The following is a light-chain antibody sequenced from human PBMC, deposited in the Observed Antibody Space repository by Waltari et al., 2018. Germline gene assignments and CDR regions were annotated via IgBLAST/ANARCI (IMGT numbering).Light chain of an antibody. J-gene: IGKJ4*01. CDR2: KAS. Sequence: DIQMTQSPSTLSASVGDRVTITCRASQSISSWLAWYQHKPGKAPTLLIYKASSLESGVPSRFSGRGSGTEFALTISKLQPDDFATYYCQQYDSFALTFGGGSKVEIK. CDR1: QSISSW. V-gene: IGKV1-5*03. CDR3: QQYDSFALT.